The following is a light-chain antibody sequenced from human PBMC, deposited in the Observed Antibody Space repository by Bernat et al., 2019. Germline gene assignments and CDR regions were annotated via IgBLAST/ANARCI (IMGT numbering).Light chain of an antibody. CDR3: QQSYSTVGT. CDR2: AAS. V-gene: IGKV1-39*01. Sequence: DIQMTQSPSSLSASVGDRVTITCRASQSISSYLNWYQQKPGKAPKLLIYAASSLQSGVPSRFSGSGSETDFTLTISSLQPEDFATYYCQQSYSTVGTFGQGTKVEIK. CDR1: QSISSY. J-gene: IGKJ1*01.